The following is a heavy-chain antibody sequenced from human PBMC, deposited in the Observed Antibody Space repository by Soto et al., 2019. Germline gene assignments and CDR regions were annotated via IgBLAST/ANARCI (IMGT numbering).Heavy chain of an antibody. J-gene: IGHJ4*02. CDR1: GASIISENW. V-gene: IGHV4-4*02. Sequence: QVQLQESGPGLVKPSGTLSLTCAVSGASIISENWWTWVRQSPGMGLQWIGEIHHTGSTTYNPSLDSRVTMSVDKSKNLFSRILSSVTAADTALYYCAKSWELRRFFASWGQGTLVTVSS. CDR2: IHHTGST. D-gene: IGHD1-26*01. CDR3: AKSWELRRFFAS.